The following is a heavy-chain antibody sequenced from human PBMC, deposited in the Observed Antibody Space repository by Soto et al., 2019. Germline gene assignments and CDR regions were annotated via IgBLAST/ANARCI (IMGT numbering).Heavy chain of an antibody. CDR2: ISWAGGRT. CDR1: GFAFDDYA. J-gene: IGHJ4*02. Sequence: PGGSLRLSCAASGFAFDDYAMQWVRHAPGKGLEWVPLISWAGGRTYYADSVRGRLIVSSDSSKNPLYLQMSSLRVENAALYYGAKDVWSGRSSSCYKRLDLWGQGALGTAAS. CDR3: AKDVWSGRSSSCYKRLDL. V-gene: IGHV3-43D*04. D-gene: IGHD6-13*01.